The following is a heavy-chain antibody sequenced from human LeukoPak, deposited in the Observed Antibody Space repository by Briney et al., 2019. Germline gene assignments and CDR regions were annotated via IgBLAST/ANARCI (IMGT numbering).Heavy chain of an antibody. CDR3: ARERGSEDSEYFHG. V-gene: IGHV4-59*01. J-gene: IGHJ1*01. Sequence: SETLSLTCTVSGGSISSSYWTWIRQPPGKGLEGIGNIFYSGTTNYNPSLKSRVTISVATSKNQLTLYLSSVTAADTDVYYCARERGSEDSEYFHGWGQGTLVTVSS. CDR2: IFYSGTT. D-gene: IGHD3-10*01. CDR1: GGSISSSY.